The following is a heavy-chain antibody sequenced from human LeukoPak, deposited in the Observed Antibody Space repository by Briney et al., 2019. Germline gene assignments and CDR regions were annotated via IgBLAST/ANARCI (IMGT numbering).Heavy chain of an antibody. Sequence: PGGSLRLSCAASGFTFSSYWMHGGRQAPGKGLVWVSRINSDGSSTSYADSVKGRFTISRDNAKNTLYLQMNSLRAEDTAVCYCAMVGTVPDYYYYGMDVWGQGTTVTVSS. CDR1: GFTFSSYW. J-gene: IGHJ6*02. D-gene: IGHD2-2*01. V-gene: IGHV3-74*01. CDR2: INSDGSST. CDR3: AMVGTVPDYYYYGMDV.